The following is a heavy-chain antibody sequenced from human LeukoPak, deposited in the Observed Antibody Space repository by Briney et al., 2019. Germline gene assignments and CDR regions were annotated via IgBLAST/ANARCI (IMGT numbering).Heavy chain of an antibody. CDR2: IYYSGST. J-gene: IGHJ1*01. D-gene: IGHD1-20*01. V-gene: IGHV4-59*08. Sequence: PSETLSLTCTVSGGSISSYYWSWIRQPPGKGLEWIGYIYYSGSTNYNPSLKSRVTISVDTSKNQFSLNLSSVTAADTAVYYCAKHRYNWNFPFQHWGQGTLVTVSS. CDR3: AKHRYNWNFPFQH. CDR1: GGSISSYY.